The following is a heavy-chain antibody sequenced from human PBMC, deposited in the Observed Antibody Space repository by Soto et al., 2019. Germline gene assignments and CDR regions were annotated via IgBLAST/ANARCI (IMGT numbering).Heavy chain of an antibody. Sequence: QVQLQESGPGLVKPSETLSLTCTVSGGSISSYYWSWIRQPPGKGLEWIGYIYYSGSTNYNPYLKSRVTISVDTSKNQFSLKLSSVTAADTAVYYCARDRTYCSSTSCFNWFDPWGQGTLVTVSS. J-gene: IGHJ5*02. CDR3: ARDRTYCSSTSCFNWFDP. V-gene: IGHV4-59*01. CDR1: GGSISSYY. CDR2: IYYSGST. D-gene: IGHD2-2*01.